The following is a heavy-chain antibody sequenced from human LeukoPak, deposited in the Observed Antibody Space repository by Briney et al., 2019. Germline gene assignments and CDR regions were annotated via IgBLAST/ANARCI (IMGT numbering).Heavy chain of an antibody. Sequence: PSETLSLTCAVSGYSISSGYYWGWIRQPPGKGLEWIGSLYSGGLTYYNPSLKSRVTISVDTSKNQFSLKVTSVTAADTAVYSCASGGYSSGWYGSFDIWGQWTVVTVSS. J-gene: IGHJ3*02. V-gene: IGHV4-38-2*01. D-gene: IGHD6-19*01. CDR2: LYSGGLT. CDR1: GYSISSGYY. CDR3: ASGGYSSGWYGSFDI.